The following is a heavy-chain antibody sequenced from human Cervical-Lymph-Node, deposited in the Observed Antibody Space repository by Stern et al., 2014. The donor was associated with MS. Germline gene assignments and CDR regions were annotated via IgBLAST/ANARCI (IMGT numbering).Heavy chain of an antibody. D-gene: IGHD1-26*01. CDR3: ARGGGSWGYFDY. Sequence: VQLVESGGGVVQPGRSLRLSCEASGFTFSSYGMHWVRQAPGKGLEWVAGIWADGSNTYYADYVKGRFTISRANYTKPLYLQMNSLRAEDTAVYYCARGGGSWGYFDYWGQGTLVTVSS. CDR2: IWADGSNT. J-gene: IGHJ4*02. V-gene: IGHV3-33*01. CDR1: GFTFSSYG.